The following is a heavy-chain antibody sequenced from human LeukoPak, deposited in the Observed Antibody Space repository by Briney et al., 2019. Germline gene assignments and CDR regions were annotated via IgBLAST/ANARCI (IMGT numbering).Heavy chain of an antibody. Sequence: GGTLRLSCAASGFTFSSYGMSWVRQAPGKGLEWVSTISGSYDSTYYAGSVKGRFTISRDNSKNTLYLQMNSLRAEDTAVYYCAKDRDSSGYYYFDYWGQGTLVTVSS. D-gene: IGHD3-22*01. CDR3: AKDRDSSGYYYFDY. CDR2: ISGSYDST. CDR1: GFTFSSYG. J-gene: IGHJ4*02. V-gene: IGHV3-23*01.